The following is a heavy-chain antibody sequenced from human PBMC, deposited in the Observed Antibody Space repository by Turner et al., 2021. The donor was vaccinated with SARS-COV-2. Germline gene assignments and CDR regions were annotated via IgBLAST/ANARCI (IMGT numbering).Heavy chain of an antibody. Sequence: QVQLVESGGGVVQPGRSLRLSCAASGFTLNNYAFHWVRQAPGKGLEWLSVISYDGCNTSFADSLKGRFTISRDNSKNTVYLQMNSLRAEDTAVYYCARDLRRYATAAFDVWGQGTMVSVSS. CDR2: ISYDGCNT. CDR3: ARDLRRYATAAFDV. J-gene: IGHJ3*01. D-gene: IGHD3-9*01. CDR1: GFTLNNYA. V-gene: IGHV3-30-3*01.